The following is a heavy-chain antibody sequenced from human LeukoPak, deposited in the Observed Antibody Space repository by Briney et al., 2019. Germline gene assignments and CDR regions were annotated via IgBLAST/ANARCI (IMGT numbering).Heavy chain of an antibody. CDR1: GGSISSDY. V-gene: IGHV4-59*01. Sequence: SETLSLTCSVSGGSISSDYWSWIRQPPEKGLEWIGYILYSGSTNYNPSLKSRLTISVDTSKNLFSLKLSSVTAADTAVYYCAREYCTRTTCYFDYWGQGTLVTVSS. D-gene: IGHD2-2*01. J-gene: IGHJ4*02. CDR2: ILYSGST. CDR3: AREYCTRTTCYFDY.